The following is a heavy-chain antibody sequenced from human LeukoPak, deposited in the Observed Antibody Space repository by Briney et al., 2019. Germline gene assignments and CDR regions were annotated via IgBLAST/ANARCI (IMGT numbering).Heavy chain of an antibody. D-gene: IGHD5-24*01. CDR1: GLTFNSYG. V-gene: IGHV3-30*18. Sequence: GRSLRLSCAASGLTFNSYGMHWVRQAPGKGLEWVAVISYDGSNKYYVDSVKGRFTISRDNAKNSLYLQMNSLRAEDTALYYCAKDLESRDGYNERELDYWGQGTLVTVSS. J-gene: IGHJ4*02. CDR2: ISYDGSNK. CDR3: AKDLESRDGYNERELDY.